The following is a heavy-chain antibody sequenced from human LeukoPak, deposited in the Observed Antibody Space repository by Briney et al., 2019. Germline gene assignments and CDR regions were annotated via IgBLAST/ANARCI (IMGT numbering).Heavy chain of an antibody. V-gene: IGHV4-39*01. J-gene: IGHJ4*02. CDR2: IYHSGST. Sequence: KPSETLSLTCTVSGGSISSRSYYWGWVRQPPGKGLEWIVTIYHSGSTYYNPSLKSRLIISVDTSKNQFSLKLSSVTAADTAVYYCARHFPGGSGYLYYFDYWGQGTLVTVSS. CDR1: GGSISSRSYY. D-gene: IGHD3-3*01. CDR3: ARHFPGGSGYLYYFDY.